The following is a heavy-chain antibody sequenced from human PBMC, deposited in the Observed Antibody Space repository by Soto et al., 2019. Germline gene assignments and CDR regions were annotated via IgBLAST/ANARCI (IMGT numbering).Heavy chain of an antibody. J-gene: IGHJ6*01. CDR2: IYPGDSDT. D-gene: IGHD2-2*01. CDR3: ARYXVVVPAATSYYYYGMDV. Sequence: GQSLKISCKGSGYSFTIYWIGWVRQMPGKGLEWMGIIYPGDSDTRYSPSFQGQVTISADKSISTAYLQWSSLKASDTAMYYCARYXVVVPAATSYYYYGMDVWGQGTTVTVSS. V-gene: IGHV5-51*01. CDR1: GYSFTIYW.